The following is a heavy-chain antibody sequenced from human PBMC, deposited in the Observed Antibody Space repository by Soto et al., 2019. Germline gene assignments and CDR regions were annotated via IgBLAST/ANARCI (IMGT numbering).Heavy chain of an antibody. CDR3: ATDLPICSSTSCYRYWFDP. D-gene: IGHD2-2*01. J-gene: IGHJ5*02. CDR2: FDPEDGET. V-gene: IGHV1-24*01. Sequence: QVQLVQSGAEVKKPGASVKVSCKVSGYTLTELSMHWVRQAPGKGLEWMGGFDPEDGETIYAQKFQGRVTMTEDTSTDTAYMELSSLRSEDTAVYYCATDLPICSSTSCYRYWFDPCGQGTLVTVSS. CDR1: GYTLTELS.